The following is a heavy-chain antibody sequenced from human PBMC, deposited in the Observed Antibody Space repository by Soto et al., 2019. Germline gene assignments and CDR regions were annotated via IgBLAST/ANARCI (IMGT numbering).Heavy chain of an antibody. Sequence: QVQLQESGPGLVKPSQTLSLTCTVSGGSISSGGYYWSWIRQHPGKGLGLIGYIYYSGSTYYNPSLKSRVTISVDTSKNQFSLKLSSVTAADTAVYYCARVLRTGYSGYDMYDYWGQGTLVTVSS. CDR1: GGSISSGGYY. CDR3: ARVLRTGYSGYDMYDY. J-gene: IGHJ4*02. CDR2: IYYSGST. V-gene: IGHV4-31*03. D-gene: IGHD5-12*01.